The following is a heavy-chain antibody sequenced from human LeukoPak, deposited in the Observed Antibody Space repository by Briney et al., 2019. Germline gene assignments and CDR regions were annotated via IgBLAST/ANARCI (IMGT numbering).Heavy chain of an antibody. D-gene: IGHD5-18*01. CDR3: AISVDTAMVTWFGGMDV. Sequence: GASVKVSCKASGYTFTSYGISWVRQAPGQGLEWMGWISAYNGNTNYAQKLQGRVTMTTDTSTSTAYMELRSLRSDDTAVYYCAISVDTAMVTWFGGMDVWGKGTTVTVSS. V-gene: IGHV1-18*01. J-gene: IGHJ6*03. CDR1: GYTFTSYG. CDR2: ISAYNGNT.